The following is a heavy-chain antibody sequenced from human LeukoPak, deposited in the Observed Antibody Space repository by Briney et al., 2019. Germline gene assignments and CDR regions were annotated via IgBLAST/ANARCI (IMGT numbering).Heavy chain of an antibody. CDR2: INPSGGST. D-gene: IGHD6-13*01. Sequence: GASVKVSCKASGYTFTSYYMNWVRQAPGQGLEWMGIINPSGGSTSYAQKFQGRVTMTRDTSTSTVYMELSSLRSKDMAVYYCARADRRRPPYSSSWYSENIFDYWGQGTLVTVSS. V-gene: IGHV1-46*01. CDR3: ARADRRRPPYSSSWYSENIFDY. J-gene: IGHJ4*02. CDR1: GYTFTSYY.